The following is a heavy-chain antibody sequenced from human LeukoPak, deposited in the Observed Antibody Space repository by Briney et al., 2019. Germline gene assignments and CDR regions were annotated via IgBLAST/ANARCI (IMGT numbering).Heavy chain of an antibody. Sequence: PSETLSLTCAVYGASFSGYYWSWIRQPPGKGLEWIGEINHSGSTNYNPSLKSRVTISVDTSKNQFSLKLSSVTAADTAVYYCARVAARRANSPDYWGQGTLVTVSS. CDR2: INHSGST. V-gene: IGHV4-34*01. CDR3: ARVAARRANSPDY. J-gene: IGHJ4*02. D-gene: IGHD6-6*01. CDR1: GASFSGYY.